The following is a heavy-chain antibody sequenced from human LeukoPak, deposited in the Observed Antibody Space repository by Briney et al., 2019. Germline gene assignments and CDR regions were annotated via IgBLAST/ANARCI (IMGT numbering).Heavy chain of an antibody. CDR2: IDYSGNT. D-gene: IGHD6-19*01. CDR3: AREYTLYRSGWFLDY. Sequence: SETLSLTCAVSGDSSSSSIYYWGWVRQPPGKGLEWIGSIDYSGNTYYNPSPKSRATISTDTSRSQFSLNLSSVTAADTAVYYCAREYTLYRSGWFLDYWGQGTVVTVSS. J-gene: IGHJ4*02. CDR1: GDSSSSSIYY. V-gene: IGHV4-39*07.